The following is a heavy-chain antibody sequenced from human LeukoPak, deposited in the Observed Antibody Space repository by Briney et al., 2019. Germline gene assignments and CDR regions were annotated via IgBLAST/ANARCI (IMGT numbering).Heavy chain of an antibody. V-gene: IGHV1-58*02. Sequence: SVKVSCKASGFTFTSSAMQWVRQARGQRLEWIGWIVVGSGNTNYAQKFQERVTITRDMSTRTAYTELSSLRSEDTAVYYCAADSVRGVIITGYYMDVWGKGTTVTVSS. CDR3: AADSVRGVIITGYYMDV. CDR1: GFTFTSSA. D-gene: IGHD3-10*01. J-gene: IGHJ6*03. CDR2: IVVGSGNT.